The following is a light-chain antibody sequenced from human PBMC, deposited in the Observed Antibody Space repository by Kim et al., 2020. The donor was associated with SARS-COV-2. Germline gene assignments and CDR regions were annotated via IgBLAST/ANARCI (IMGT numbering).Light chain of an antibody. CDR3: QQYNTYSPT. J-gene: IGKJ1*01. CDR1: QSIDDW. Sequence: GDRVTITCRASQSIDDWLAWYQQKPGKAPQVLIFDVSNLESGVPSRFSGSGSGTEFTLTISSLQPDDFATYYCQQYNTYSPTFGQGTKVDIK. V-gene: IGKV1-5*01. CDR2: DVS.